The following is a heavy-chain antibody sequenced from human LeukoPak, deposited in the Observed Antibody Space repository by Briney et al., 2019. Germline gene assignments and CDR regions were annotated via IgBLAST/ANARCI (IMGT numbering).Heavy chain of an antibody. CDR1: GFTFSTDA. CDR2: MSYDGTSE. V-gene: IGHV3-30-3*01. CDR3: VRDLRAVNNLAYHFDS. J-gene: IGHJ4*02. Sequence: PGRSLRLSCAASGFTFSTDAMLWVRQAPGKGLDWVAVMSYDGTSEYYADSVRGRFTISRYHSNDMLYLQMDSLRDEDTALYYCVRDLRAVNNLAYHFDSWGQGTLVTVSS. D-gene: IGHD5-24*01.